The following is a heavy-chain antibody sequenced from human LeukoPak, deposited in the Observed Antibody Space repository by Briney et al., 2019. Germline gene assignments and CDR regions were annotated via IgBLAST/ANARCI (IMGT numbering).Heavy chain of an antibody. CDR3: ARDGTIFRTGWFDP. CDR1: GYTFTGYY. J-gene: IGHJ5*02. D-gene: IGHD3-9*01. Sequence: GASVKVSCKASGYTFTGYYMHWVRQAPGQGLEWMGWINPNSGGTNYAQKFQGWVTMTRDTSISTAYMELSRLRSDDTAVYYCARDGTIFRTGWFDPWGQGTLVTVSS. CDR2: INPNSGGT. V-gene: IGHV1-2*04.